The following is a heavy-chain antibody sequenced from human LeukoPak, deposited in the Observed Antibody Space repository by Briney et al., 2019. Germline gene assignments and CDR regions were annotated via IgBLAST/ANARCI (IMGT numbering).Heavy chain of an antibody. V-gene: IGHV3-23*01. D-gene: IGHD2-2*01. CDR1: RFTFSSYA. Sequence: GGSLRLSCAVSRFTFSSYAMSWVRRAPGEGLEWVSVISTSGAATYYADSVKGRFTISRDNSKNTLYLQMNSLRAEDTAVYYCAKDPAPQYCSSPSCSSAWGQGTLVTVSS. CDR2: ISTSGAAT. J-gene: IGHJ5*02. CDR3: AKDPAPQYCSSPSCSSA.